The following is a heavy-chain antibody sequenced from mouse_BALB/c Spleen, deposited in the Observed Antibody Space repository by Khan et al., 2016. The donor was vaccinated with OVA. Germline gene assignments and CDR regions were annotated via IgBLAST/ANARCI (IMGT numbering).Heavy chain of an antibody. Sequence: EVQLQESGPSLVKPSQTLSITCSVTGDSISSGYWSWIRKFPGNKLEYMGYMIYSGNTYYNPSLKSRFSITRHTSNNQFYLLLNSVTNDDTATYAFSRSTYRNAFAYWGQWTLVTVSA. CDR2: MIYSGNT. CDR1: GDSISSGY. V-gene: IGHV3-8*02. CDR3: SRSTYRNAFAY. J-gene: IGHJ3*01. D-gene: IGHD2-14*01.